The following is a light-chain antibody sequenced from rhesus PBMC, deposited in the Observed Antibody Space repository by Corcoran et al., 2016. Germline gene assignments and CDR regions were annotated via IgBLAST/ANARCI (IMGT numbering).Light chain of an antibody. V-gene: IGKV3-31*02. CDR3: QQSSNLWT. CDR2: GAS. J-gene: IGKJ1*01. CDR1: QSLSNK. Sequence: EIVMTQSPATLSLSPGETATISCRSSQSLSNKLAWYQQKPGPAPRLLIYGASSRATGIPHRASGRGSGTDFPLTISSLEPEDFAVYYCQQSSNLWTFGQGTKVEIK.